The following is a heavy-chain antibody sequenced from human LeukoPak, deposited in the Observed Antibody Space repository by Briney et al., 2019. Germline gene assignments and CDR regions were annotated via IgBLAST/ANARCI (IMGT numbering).Heavy chain of an antibody. CDR3: ARDPRTVRI. CDR2: ISSSSSYI. J-gene: IGHJ4*02. Sequence: KPGGSLRLSCAASGFTFSSYSMNWVRQAPGKGLEWVSSISSSSSYIYSADSVKGRFTISRDNAKNLLYLQMDSLRVEDTAIYYCARDPRTVRIWGQGTLVTVSS. CDR1: GFTFSSYS. D-gene: IGHD1-1*01. V-gene: IGHV3-21*01.